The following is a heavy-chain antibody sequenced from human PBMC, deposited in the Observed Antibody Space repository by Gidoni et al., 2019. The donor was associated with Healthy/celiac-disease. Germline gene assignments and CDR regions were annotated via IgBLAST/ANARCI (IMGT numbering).Heavy chain of an antibody. CDR3: ARDPTGGWFDP. J-gene: IGHJ5*02. Sequence: QVQLQESGPGLVNPSETLSLTCTVSVGSISSYYWSWIRQPPGKGLEWIGYIYYSGSTNYNPSLKRRVTISVDTSKNQLSLKRSSVTAADTAVYYCARDPTGGWFDPWGQGTLVTVSS. CDR1: VGSISSYY. V-gene: IGHV4-59*01. CDR2: IYYSGST. D-gene: IGHD3-10*01.